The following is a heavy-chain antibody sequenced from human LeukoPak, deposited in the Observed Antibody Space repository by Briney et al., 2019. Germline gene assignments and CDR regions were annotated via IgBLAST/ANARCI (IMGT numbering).Heavy chain of an antibody. D-gene: IGHD5-24*01. V-gene: IGHV3-64D*06. Sequence: GGSLRLSCSASGFTFTSYAMHWVRQAPGKGLEYVSAIGISGVSTYYADSVKGRFTISRDNSKNTPYLQMSTLRAEDTAVYYCVKGQMDYWGQGTLVTVPS. CDR1: GFTFTSYA. J-gene: IGHJ4*02. CDR2: IGISGVST. CDR3: VKGQMDY.